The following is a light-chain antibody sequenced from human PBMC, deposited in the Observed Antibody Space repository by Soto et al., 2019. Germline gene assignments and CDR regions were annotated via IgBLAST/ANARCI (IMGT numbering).Light chain of an antibody. V-gene: IGLV1-51*01. J-gene: IGLJ2*01. CDR2: DSD. CDR3: VTWDSSLGAVV. Sequence: QSVLTQPPSVSAAPGQKVTMSFSGSSSNIGSQHVSWYQQLPGTAPKLLIYDSDKRPSGIPDRFSGSKSGTSATLGITGLQTGDEDDYYCVTWDSSLGAVVFGGWTQLTVL. CDR1: SSNIGSQH.